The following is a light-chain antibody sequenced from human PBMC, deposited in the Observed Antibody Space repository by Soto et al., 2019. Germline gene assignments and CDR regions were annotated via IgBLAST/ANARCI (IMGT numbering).Light chain of an antibody. CDR2: GAS. Sequence: EIVMTQSPATLSVSPGERATLSCRASQGVSSNLAWYQQKPGQAPRLLIYGASTRATGIPARFSGSGSGTEFTLTISSLPSEDFAVYYCQQYNNWPPWTLGQGTKVDIK. CDR3: QQYNNWPPWT. CDR1: QGVSSN. J-gene: IGKJ1*01. V-gene: IGKV3-15*01.